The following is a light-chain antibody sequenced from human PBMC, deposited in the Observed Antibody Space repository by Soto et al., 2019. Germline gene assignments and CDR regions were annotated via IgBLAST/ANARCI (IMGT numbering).Light chain of an antibody. CDR2: KAS. Sequence: DIQMSPSPSSLSASVGDRVTITCRASQDISDYLAWYQQKPGKAPKLLIYKASTLESGVPSRFSGSGSGTEFTLTISSLQPDDFATYYCQQYDKYAWTFGQGTKVDI. CDR1: QDISDY. CDR3: QQYDKYAWT. V-gene: IGKV1-5*03. J-gene: IGKJ1*01.